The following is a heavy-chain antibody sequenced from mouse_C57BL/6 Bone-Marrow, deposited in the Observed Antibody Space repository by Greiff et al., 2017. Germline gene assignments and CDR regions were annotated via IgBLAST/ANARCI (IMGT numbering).Heavy chain of an antibody. D-gene: IGHD1-1*01. J-gene: IGHJ1*03. CDR3: AREDYYSSSSHCYFDV. CDR1: GYTFTSYW. V-gene: IGHV1-59*01. Sequence: QVQLKQPGAELVRPGTSVKLSCKASGYTFTSYWMHWVQQRPGQGLEWIGVINPSDSYTNYNHKFKGKATLTVDTSSSTAYMQLSSLTSEDSAVYYCAREDYYSSSSHCYFDVWGTGTTVTVSS. CDR2: INPSDSYT.